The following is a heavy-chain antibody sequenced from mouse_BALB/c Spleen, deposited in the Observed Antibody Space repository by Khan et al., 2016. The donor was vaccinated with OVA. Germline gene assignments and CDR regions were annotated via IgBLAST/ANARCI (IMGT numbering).Heavy chain of an antibody. V-gene: IGHV9-3-1*01. CDR3: ASSNGNFGFAY. D-gene: IGHD2-1*01. Sequence: QIQLVQSGPELKKPGETVKISCRASGYTFTNYGVNWVKQAPGQGLKWMGWINTYIGEPTYADDFKGRFAFSLETSSSTAYLQINNHKSEDTATLFCASSNGNFGFAYWGQGTLVTVSA. CDR1: GYTFTNYG. CDR2: INTYIGEP. J-gene: IGHJ3*01.